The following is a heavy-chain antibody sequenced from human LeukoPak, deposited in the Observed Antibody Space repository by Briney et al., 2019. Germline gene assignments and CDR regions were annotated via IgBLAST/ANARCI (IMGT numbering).Heavy chain of an antibody. CDR3: AKNTNTDWFDP. D-gene: IGHD2-2*02. Sequence: PGASLRLSCAASGFTFSNYAMSWVRQAPGKGLEWVSAISGSGGSTYCADSVKGRFTISRDNSKNTLYLQMNSLRAEDTALYYCAKNTNTDWFDPWGQGTLLTVSS. J-gene: IGHJ5*02. V-gene: IGHV3-23*01. CDR2: ISGSGGST. CDR1: GFTFSNYA.